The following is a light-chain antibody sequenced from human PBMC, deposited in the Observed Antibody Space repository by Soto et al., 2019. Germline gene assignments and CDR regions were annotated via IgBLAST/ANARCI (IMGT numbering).Light chain of an antibody. J-gene: IGLJ1*01. V-gene: IGLV2-14*01. CDR3: SSYISSSTYYV. CDR1: SSDVGRYNY. Sequence: QSALTQPASVSGSPGQSITISCAGTSSDVGRYNYVSWYQQHPGKAPKLMIYEVSNRPSGVSNRFSGSKSGNTASLTISGLQAEDEADYYCSSYISSSTYYVFGTGTKVTVL. CDR2: EVS.